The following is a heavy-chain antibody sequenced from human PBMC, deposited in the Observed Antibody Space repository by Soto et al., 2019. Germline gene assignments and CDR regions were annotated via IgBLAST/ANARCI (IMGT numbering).Heavy chain of an antibody. D-gene: IGHD4-17*01. CDR2: ISYDGRNK. Sequence: QVQLVESGGGVVQPGRSLRLSCAASGFTFSSYAMHWVRQAPGKRLEWVAVISYDGRNKYYADSVKGRFTISRDNSKNTLYLQMNSLRAEDTAVYDCARDPDYGDDYFDYWGQGTLVTVSS. CDR3: ARDPDYGDDYFDY. V-gene: IGHV3-30-3*01. CDR1: GFTFSSYA. J-gene: IGHJ4*02.